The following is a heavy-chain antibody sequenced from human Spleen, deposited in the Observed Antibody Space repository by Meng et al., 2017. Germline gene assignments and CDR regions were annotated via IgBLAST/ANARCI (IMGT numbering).Heavy chain of an antibody. CDR1: GFTSNSYW. CDR2: IKEDGSKT. CDR3: AREGGICSGSRCYAVFYGMDV. D-gene: IGHD2-15*01. V-gene: IGHV3-7*01. J-gene: IGHJ6*02. Sequence: GESPMIPCAAPGFTSNSYWMTWVRQAPGKGLEWVANIKEDGSKTYYVDPVKGRFTISRHNAKNSLYLQMISLRAEDTAVYYCAREGGICSGSRCYAVFYGMDVWGQGTTVTVSS.